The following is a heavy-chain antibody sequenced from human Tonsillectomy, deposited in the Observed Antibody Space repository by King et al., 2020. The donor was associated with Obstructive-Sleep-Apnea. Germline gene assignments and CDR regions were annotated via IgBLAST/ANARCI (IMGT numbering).Heavy chain of an antibody. CDR3: ARSCSAGSCRYYFDY. D-gene: IGHD2-15*01. J-gene: IGHJ4*02. CDR1: GFTFSSYD. Sequence: VQLVESGGGLVQPGGSLRLSCAASGFTFSSYDMHWVRQATGKGLEWVSAIGTAGDTYYPGSVKGRFTISRENAKSCLYLQMSSLRAGDTAVYYCARSCSAGSCRYYFDYWGQGTLVTVSS. V-gene: IGHV3-13*01. CDR2: IGTAGDT.